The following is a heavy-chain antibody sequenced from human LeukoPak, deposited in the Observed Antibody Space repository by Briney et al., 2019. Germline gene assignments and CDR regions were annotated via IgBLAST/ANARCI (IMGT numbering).Heavy chain of an antibody. J-gene: IGHJ6*02. CDR1: GFTFSSYA. V-gene: IGHV3-23*01. CDR3: AKAHPDSRPIFGVVITPAGGMDV. Sequence: PGGSLRLSCAASGFTFSSYAMSWVRQAPGKGLEWVSAISGSGGSTYYADSVKGRFTISRDNSKNTLYLQMNSLRAEDTAVYYCAKAHPDSRPIFGVVITPAGGMDVWGQGTTVTVSS. D-gene: IGHD3-3*01. CDR2: ISGSGGST.